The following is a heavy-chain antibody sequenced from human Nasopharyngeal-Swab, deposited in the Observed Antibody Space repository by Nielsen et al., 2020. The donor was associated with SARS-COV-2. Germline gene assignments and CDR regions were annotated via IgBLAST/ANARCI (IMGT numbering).Heavy chain of an antibody. CDR2: ISSSGSTI. Sequence: GESLKISCAAPGFSFSDYYMSWIRQAPGKGLEWISYISSSGSTIYYADSVKGRFTISRDNAKNSLYLQMNSLRAEDTAVYYCARWAKVHNDAFDIWGQGTMVTVSS. J-gene: IGHJ3*02. V-gene: IGHV3-11*01. CDR3: ARWAKVHNDAFDI. CDR1: GFSFSDYY. D-gene: IGHD4/OR15-4a*01.